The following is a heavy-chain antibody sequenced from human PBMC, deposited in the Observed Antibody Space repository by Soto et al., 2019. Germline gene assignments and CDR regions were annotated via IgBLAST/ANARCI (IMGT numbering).Heavy chain of an antibody. D-gene: IGHD5-18*01. J-gene: IGHJ6*02. CDR1: GFTFDDYG. V-gene: IGHV3-20*04. CDR3: AKSREYTYGYDAMDV. CDR2: ISWDGSST. Sequence: RPGGSLRLSCAASGFTFDDYGMSWVRQAPGKGLEWVSGISWDGSSTDYADSVKGRFTLSRDNAKDTLYLQMNSLRPEDTAVYYCAKSREYTYGYDAMDVWGQGTTVTVSS.